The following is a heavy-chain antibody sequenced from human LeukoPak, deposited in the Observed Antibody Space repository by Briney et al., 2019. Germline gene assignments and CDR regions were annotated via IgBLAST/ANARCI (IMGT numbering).Heavy chain of an antibody. Sequence: ASVRLSCKASGYTFTGYYMHWVRQAPGQGLEWMGWINPNSGGTSCAQKFQGRVTMTRETSVTTAYMELSRLRSDDTAVYYCARYSGYDEPFEYWGQGTLVTVSS. V-gene: IGHV1-2*02. CDR2: INPNSGGT. J-gene: IGHJ4*02. CDR1: GYTFTGYY. D-gene: IGHD5-12*01. CDR3: ARYSGYDEPFEY.